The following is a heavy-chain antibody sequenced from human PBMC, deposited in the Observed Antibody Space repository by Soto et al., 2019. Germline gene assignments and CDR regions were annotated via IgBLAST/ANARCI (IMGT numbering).Heavy chain of an antibody. CDR2: ISSSSSYI. J-gene: IGHJ4*02. Sequence: GGSLRLSCAASGFTFSSYSMNWVRQAAGKGLEWVSSISSSSSYIYYADSVKGRFTISRDKAKNSLYLQMSGLRAEDTAFYYCVKDVIGYSSAGNCFTHSYFDYWGQGALLTASS. D-gene: IGHD2-15*01. CDR3: VKDVIGYSSAGNCFTHSYFDY. V-gene: IGHV3-21*04. CDR1: GFTFSSYS.